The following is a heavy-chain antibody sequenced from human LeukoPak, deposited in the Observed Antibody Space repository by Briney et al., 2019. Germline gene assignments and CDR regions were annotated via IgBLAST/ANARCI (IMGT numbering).Heavy chain of an antibody. V-gene: IGHV4-61*01. J-gene: IGHJ4*02. Sequence: SETLSLTCTVSGGSVNSGSYYWSWIRQPPGKELEWIGHIYYSGSTNYNPSLKSRFTISVDTSKNQFTLRLSSVTAADTAVYYCARGPQEVMNYFDYWGQGTLVTVSS. CDR2: IYYSGST. D-gene: IGHD3-16*01. CDR1: GGSVNSGSYY. CDR3: ARGPQEVMNYFDY.